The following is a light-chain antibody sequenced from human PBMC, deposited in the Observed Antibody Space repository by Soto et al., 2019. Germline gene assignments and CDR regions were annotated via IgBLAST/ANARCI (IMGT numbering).Light chain of an antibody. Sequence: IVMTQSPDSLAVSLGERATINCKSSQSVLYSSNNKNYLAWYQQKPGQPPKLLIYWASTRESGVPDRFSGSGSGTDFTLTISSLQAEDVAVYYCQQYYSTPPRTFGQGTKLEIK. CDR3: QQYYSTPPRT. J-gene: IGKJ2*01. CDR1: QSVLYSSNNKNY. CDR2: WAS. V-gene: IGKV4-1*01.